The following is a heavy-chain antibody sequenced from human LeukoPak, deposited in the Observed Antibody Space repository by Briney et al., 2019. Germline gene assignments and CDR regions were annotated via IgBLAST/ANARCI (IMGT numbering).Heavy chain of an antibody. J-gene: IGHJ4*02. CDR2: INPNSGGT. CDR3: ARPTAYCTITTCHSRALLF. Sequence: GASVKVSCKASGYTLTGYYLHWVRQAPGQGLEWMGWINPNSGGTNYAQRFQGRVTMTRDTSISTAYMELSRLRSDDTAVYYCARPTAYCTITTCHSRALLFWGQGTLVTVSS. V-gene: IGHV1-2*02. CDR1: GYTLTGYY. D-gene: IGHD2-2*01.